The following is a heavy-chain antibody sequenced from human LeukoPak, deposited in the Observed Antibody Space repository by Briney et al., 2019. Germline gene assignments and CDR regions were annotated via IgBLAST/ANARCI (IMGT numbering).Heavy chain of an antibody. V-gene: IGHV1-2*02. CDR3: VSPYDSELVSFGFDS. CDR1: GYTFTGYY. D-gene: IGHD3-22*01. Sequence: ASVRVSCKAAGYTFTGYYMHWVRQAPGQGLEWMGWINPNSGGTNYAQKFEGRVTRSMVTSSGEANKELNRLSSDEKTEYNGVSPYDSELVSFGFDSWGQGTLVTVSS. CDR2: INPNSGGT. J-gene: IGHJ4*02.